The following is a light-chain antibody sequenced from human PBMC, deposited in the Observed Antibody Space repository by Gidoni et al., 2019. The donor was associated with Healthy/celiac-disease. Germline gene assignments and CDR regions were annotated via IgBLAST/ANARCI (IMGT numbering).Light chain of an antibody. CDR2: GAS. CDR3: QQYGSSTPCT. V-gene: IGKV3-20*01. Sequence: ELVLTQSPGTLSLSPGETATLSCRASQSVSSSNLAWYQQKPGQAPRLLIYGASSRATGIPDRFSGSGSGTDFTFTISILEPEDFAVYYCQQYGSSTPCTFGQGTKLEIK. J-gene: IGKJ2*02. CDR1: QSVSSSN.